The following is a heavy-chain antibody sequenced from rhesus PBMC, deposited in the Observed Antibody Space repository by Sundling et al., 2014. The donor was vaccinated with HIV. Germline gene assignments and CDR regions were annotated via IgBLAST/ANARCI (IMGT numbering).Heavy chain of an antibody. CDR3: VRGYGRDVFES. J-gene: IGHJ4*01. CDR1: GYSISSGYH. CDR2: IYANTGTT. V-gene: IGHV4-99*01. D-gene: IGHD3-9*01. Sequence: QVKLQQWGEGLVKPSETLSLTCTVSGYSISSGYHWGWIRQPPGKGLEWIGRIYANTGTTAYNPSLRSRVTISIDTSNSQFSLNLMSVTVADTAVYYCVRGYGRDVFESWGQGVLVTVSS.